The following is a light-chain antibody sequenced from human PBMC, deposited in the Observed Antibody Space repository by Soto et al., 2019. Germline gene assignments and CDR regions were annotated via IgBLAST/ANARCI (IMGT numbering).Light chain of an antibody. CDR1: SSDVGGYHS. V-gene: IGLV2-14*01. CDR2: EVS. Sequence: QSALTQPASVSGSPGQSITISCTVTSSDVGGYHSGSWYQQQQGIAPKLMIYEVSNLPSGVSNRFSGSKSSNTASLTISGLEDEDEAHYSGSSYSASSIRVFGGGTKLTVL. CDR3: SSYSASSIRV. J-gene: IGLJ2*01.